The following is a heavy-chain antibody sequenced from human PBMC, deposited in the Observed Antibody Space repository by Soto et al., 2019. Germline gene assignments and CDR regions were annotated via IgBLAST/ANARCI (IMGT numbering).Heavy chain of an antibody. V-gene: IGHV4-39*02. Sequence: SETLSLTCTVSGASITSTSYHWGWIRQPPAKGLEWIGNFYYSGSTYYNPSLRSRVTISVDASKDQFSVKVSSVTATDTAVYYCARDWDYYDSSGYHYPGYFDYWGQGTLGTVSS. CDR3: ARDWDYYDSSGYHYPGYFDY. J-gene: IGHJ4*02. D-gene: IGHD3-22*01. CDR2: FYYSGST. CDR1: GASITSTSYH.